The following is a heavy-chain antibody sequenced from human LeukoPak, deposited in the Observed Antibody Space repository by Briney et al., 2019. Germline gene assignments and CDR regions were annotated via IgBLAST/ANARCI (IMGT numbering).Heavy chain of an antibody. D-gene: IGHD1-1*01. J-gene: IGHJ4*02. V-gene: IGHV3-20*04. CDR1: GFTFDDHG. Sequence: PGGSLRLSCIASGFTFDDHGMSWVRQVPGKGPEWVSNINWNGGSTGYVDSVKGRFTISRDNGKNSLYLQMNSLRVEDTAFYYCARDVSWGTSYFDYWGQGILVTVSS. CDR3: ARDVSWGTSYFDY. CDR2: INWNGGST.